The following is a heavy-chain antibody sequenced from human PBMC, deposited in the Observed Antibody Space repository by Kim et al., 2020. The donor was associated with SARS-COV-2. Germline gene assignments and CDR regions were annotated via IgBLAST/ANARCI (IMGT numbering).Heavy chain of an antibody. J-gene: IGHJ4*02. Sequence: LKSRVTIAVDTSKNQFSLKLSSVTAADTAVYYCARVLAVRYVDWLNYFDYWGQGTLVTVSS. D-gene: IGHD3-9*01. CDR3: ARVLAVRYVDWLNYFDY. V-gene: IGHV4-59*01.